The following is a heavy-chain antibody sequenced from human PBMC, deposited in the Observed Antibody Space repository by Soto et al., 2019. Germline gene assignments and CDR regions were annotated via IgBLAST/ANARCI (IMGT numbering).Heavy chain of an antibody. Sequence: VQLVESGGGVVQPGGSLRLSCEVSGFSFSTSAMHWVRQAPGKGLEWLAAIWSDGTDRDYADTVKGRFTSSRDNANYILYLQMDSLRVEDTAVYYCVTEKTMGPRGDAFAFWGQGTLVTVSS. CDR2: IWSDGTDR. CDR1: GFSFSTSA. J-gene: IGHJ3*01. V-gene: IGHV3-33*01. CDR3: VTEKTMGPRGDAFAF. D-gene: IGHD1-26*01.